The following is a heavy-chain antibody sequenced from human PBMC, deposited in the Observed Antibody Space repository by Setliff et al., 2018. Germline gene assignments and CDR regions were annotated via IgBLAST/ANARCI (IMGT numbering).Heavy chain of an antibody. CDR1: GGTFSSYA. J-gene: IGHJ4*02. CDR2: IIPIFGTA. Sequence: GASVKVSCKASGGTFSSYAISWVRQAPGQGLEWMGGIIPIFGTANYAQKFQGRVTITADESTSTAYMELRSLRSEDTAVYYCARVSRTIVAARGFDYWGQGTLVTVSS. D-gene: IGHD1-26*01. CDR3: ARVSRTIVAARGFDY. V-gene: IGHV1-69*13.